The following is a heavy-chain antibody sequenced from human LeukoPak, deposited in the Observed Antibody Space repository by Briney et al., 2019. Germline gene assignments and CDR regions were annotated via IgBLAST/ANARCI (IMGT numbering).Heavy chain of an antibody. Sequence: GGSLRLSCAASGFTFSDYYMSWIRQAPGKGLEWVSYISSSGSTIYYADSVKGRFTISRDNAKNSLYPQMNSLRAEDTAVYYCARKKYSSSWVDYWGQGTLVTVSS. D-gene: IGHD6-13*01. CDR1: GFTFSDYY. CDR3: ARKKYSSSWVDY. V-gene: IGHV3-11*01. CDR2: ISSSGSTI. J-gene: IGHJ4*02.